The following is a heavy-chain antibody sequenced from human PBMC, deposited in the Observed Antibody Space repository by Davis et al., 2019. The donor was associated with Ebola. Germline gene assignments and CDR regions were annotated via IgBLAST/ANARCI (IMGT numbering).Heavy chain of an antibody. D-gene: IGHD1-26*01. V-gene: IGHV1-2*02. J-gene: IGHJ2*01. CDR2: INPNSGGT. CDR1: GYTFTGYY. Sequence: ASVKVSCKASGYTFTGYYMHWVRQAPGQGLEWMGWINPNSGGTNYAQKFQGRVTMTRDTSISTAYMELSRLRSDDTAVYYCARDGAMTPNDWYFDLWGRGTLVTVSS. CDR3: ARDGAMTPNDWYFDL.